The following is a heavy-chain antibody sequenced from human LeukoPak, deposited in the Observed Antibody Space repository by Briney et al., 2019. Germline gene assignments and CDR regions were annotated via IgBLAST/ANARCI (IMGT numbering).Heavy chain of an antibody. CDR1: GFTFSSYW. D-gene: IGHD1-26*01. Sequence: GGSLRLSCAASGFTFSSYWMHWVRQGPGKGLVWVSRIKNDGSGTIYADSVKGRFTISRDNAKNSLYLQMNSLRAEDTAVYYCCSGSYRLDYWGQGTLVTVSS. CDR2: IKNDGSGT. J-gene: IGHJ4*02. CDR3: CSGSYRLDY. V-gene: IGHV3-74*01.